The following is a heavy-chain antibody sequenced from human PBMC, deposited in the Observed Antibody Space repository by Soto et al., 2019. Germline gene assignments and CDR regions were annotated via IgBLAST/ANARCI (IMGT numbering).Heavy chain of an antibody. V-gene: IGHV1-69*12. Sequence: QVQLVQSGAEVKKPGSSVKVSCKASGGTFSSYAISWVRQAPGQGLEWMGGIIPIFRTADYAQKFQGRVTISAYEXXSTAYMELSSLRSEDTAVYYCASVETQRYYYGMDVWGQGTTVTVSS. D-gene: IGHD2-15*01. CDR3: ASVETQRYYYGMDV. J-gene: IGHJ6*02. CDR2: IIPIFRTA. CDR1: GGTFSSYA.